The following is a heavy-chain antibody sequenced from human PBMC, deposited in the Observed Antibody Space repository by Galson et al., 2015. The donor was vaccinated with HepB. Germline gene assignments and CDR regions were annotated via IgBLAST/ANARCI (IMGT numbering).Heavy chain of an antibody. CDR1: GYAFTNYY. CDR2: INPSGGST. V-gene: IGHV1-46*01. CDR3: ARAGYCSSTSCPDFDY. Sequence: SVKVSCKASGYAFTNYYMHWVRQAPGQGLEWMGIINPSGGSTSYAQKFQGRVTMTRDTSTSTVYMELGSLRSEDTAVYYCARAGYCSSTSCPDFDYWGQGTLVTVSS. J-gene: IGHJ4*02. D-gene: IGHD2-2*01.